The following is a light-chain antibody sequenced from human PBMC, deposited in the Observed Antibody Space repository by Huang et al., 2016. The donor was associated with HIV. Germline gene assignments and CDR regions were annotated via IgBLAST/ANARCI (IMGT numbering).Light chain of an antibody. CDR3: QQYDNWPLT. Sequence: ERVMTQSPATLSVAPGERVTLSCRAGHSVSSNLSWYQQKPGQAPRLLIHGASTRATGIPARVSGSGSGTEFTLAISSLQSEDSGVYFCQQYDNWPLTFGQGTRLEIK. J-gene: IGKJ5*01. CDR2: GAS. V-gene: IGKV3-15*01. CDR1: HSVSSN.